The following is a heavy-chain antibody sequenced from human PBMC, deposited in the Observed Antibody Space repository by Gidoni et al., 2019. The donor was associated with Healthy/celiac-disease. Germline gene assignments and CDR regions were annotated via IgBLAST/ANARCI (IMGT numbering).Heavy chain of an antibody. Sequence: QVQLQQWGAGLLKPSETLSLTCAVYGGSFSGYYWSWIRQPPGKGLEWIGEINHSGSTNYNPSLKSRVTISVDTSKNQFSLKLSSVTAADTAVYYCARGRDLKRSRVTSHTFFDYWGQGTLVTVSS. D-gene: IGHD4-4*01. CDR1: GGSFSGYY. J-gene: IGHJ4*02. CDR2: INHSGST. CDR3: ARGRDLKRSRVTSHTFFDY. V-gene: IGHV4-34*01.